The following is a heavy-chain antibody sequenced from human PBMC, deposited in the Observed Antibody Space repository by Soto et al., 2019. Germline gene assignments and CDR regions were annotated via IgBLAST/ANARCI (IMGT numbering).Heavy chain of an antibody. CDR3: ARTNSGYSHTDY. D-gene: IGHD3-22*01. CDR2: INPNSGGT. V-gene: IGHV1-2*02. CDR1: GYTFTGYY. J-gene: IGHJ4*01. Sequence: ASVKVSCKASGYTFTGYYMHWVRQAPGQGLEWMGWINPNSGGTNYAQKFQGRVTMTTDTSTSTVYMELRSLRSDDTAVYYCARTNSGYSHTDYWGHGTLVTVSS.